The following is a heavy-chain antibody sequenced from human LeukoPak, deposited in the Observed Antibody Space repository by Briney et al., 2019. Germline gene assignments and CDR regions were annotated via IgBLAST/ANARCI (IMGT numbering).Heavy chain of an antibody. CDR2: IYGNGST. D-gene: IGHD4-23*01. J-gene: IGHJ5*02. Sequence: SETLSLTCTVSGDPISDYCWTWIRQPAGKGLEWIGRIYGNGSTNYNPSLRSRVTLSVDTSKNQFSLKLRSVTAADTAVYYCARVGGNSESYGGFGPWGQGPLVTVSS. CDR1: GDPISDYC. CDR3: ARVGGNSESYGGFGP. V-gene: IGHV4-4*07.